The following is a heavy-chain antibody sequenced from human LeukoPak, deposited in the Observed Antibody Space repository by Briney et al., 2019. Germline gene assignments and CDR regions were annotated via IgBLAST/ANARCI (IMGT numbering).Heavy chain of an antibody. V-gene: IGHV3-33*01. Sequence: GGSLRLSCAAPGFTFSRFGMHWVRQAPGKGLEWEAVIWFDGSSTYYADSVKGRFTISRDNSKNMLYLQMNSLRVEDTGVYFCARDSAPYCGGDCYFDYWGHGTLVTVSS. CDR2: IWFDGSST. CDR1: GFTFSRFG. CDR3: ARDSAPYCGGDCYFDY. J-gene: IGHJ4*01. D-gene: IGHD2-21*02.